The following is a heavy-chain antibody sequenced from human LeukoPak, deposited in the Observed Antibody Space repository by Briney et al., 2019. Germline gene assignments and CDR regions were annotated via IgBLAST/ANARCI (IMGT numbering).Heavy chain of an antibody. V-gene: IGHV4-59*01. CDR2: IYYSGST. D-gene: IGHD6-19*01. Sequence: SETLSLTCTVSGGSISNYYWSWIRQPPGKGLEWIGYIYYSGSTNYNPPLKSRVTISVDTSKNQFSLKLSSVTAADTAVYYCARSFGEPSIAVAGSIGYWGQGTLVTVSS. J-gene: IGHJ4*02. CDR1: GGSISNYY. CDR3: ARSFGEPSIAVAGSIGY.